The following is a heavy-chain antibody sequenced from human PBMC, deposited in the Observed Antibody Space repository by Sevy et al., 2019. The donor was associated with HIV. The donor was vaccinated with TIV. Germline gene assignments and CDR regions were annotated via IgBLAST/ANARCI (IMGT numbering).Heavy chain of an antibody. V-gene: IGHV3-23*01. D-gene: IGHD3-22*01. Sequence: GGSLRLSCAASGFTFSSYAMSWVRQAPGKGVEWVSAISGSGYLTYYTHSVKGRFTISRDNSKNTLYLQMNSLRAEDTAVYYCAKEGGGYYYDSSGLFDYWGQGTLVTVSS. J-gene: IGHJ4*02. CDR3: AKEGGGYYYDSSGLFDY. CDR2: ISGSGYLT. CDR1: GFTFSSYA.